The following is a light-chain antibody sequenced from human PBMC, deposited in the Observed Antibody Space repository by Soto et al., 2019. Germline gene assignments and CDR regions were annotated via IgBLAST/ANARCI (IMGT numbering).Light chain of an antibody. Sequence: ATLMTQSPSSFSASTGERDTITCRASQGISSYLAWYQQKPGKAPTLLIYKASSLESGVPSTFSGSGSGTEFTLTISSLQPDDFATYYCQQYSDFSALTFGGGTEVDI. CDR2: KAS. V-gene: IGKV1-8*01. CDR3: QQYSDFSALT. CDR1: QGISSY. J-gene: IGKJ4*01.